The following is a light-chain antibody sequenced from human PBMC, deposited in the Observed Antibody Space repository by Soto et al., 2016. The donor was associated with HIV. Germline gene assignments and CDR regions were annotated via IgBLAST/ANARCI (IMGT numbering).Light chain of an antibody. CDR2: ETS. J-gene: IGKJ1*01. Sequence: DIQMTQFPSTLSASIGDRVTITCRASQSVSVWLAWYQQKPGKAPNLLIFETSTLEIGVPSRFSGSGSGTDFTLTLSSVQPDDVGTYYCQQYNTVPWTFGQGTKLEMK. CDR3: QQYNTVPWT. V-gene: IGKV1-5*03. CDR1: QSVSVW.